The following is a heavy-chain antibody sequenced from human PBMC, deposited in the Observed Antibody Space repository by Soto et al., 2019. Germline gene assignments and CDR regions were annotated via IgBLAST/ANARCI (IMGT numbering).Heavy chain of an antibody. CDR1: GCTFSSYA. V-gene: IGHV1-69*13. CDR2: IIPIFGTA. J-gene: IGHJ6*02. CDR3: ARDPTSVWEKIPVYGMDV. Sequence: GASVKVSCKASGCTFSSYAISWVRQAPGQGLEWMGGIIPIFGTANYAQKFQGRVTITADESTSTAYMELSSLRSEDTAVYYCARDPTSVWEKIPVYGMDVWGQGTTVTVSS. D-gene: IGHD1-1*01.